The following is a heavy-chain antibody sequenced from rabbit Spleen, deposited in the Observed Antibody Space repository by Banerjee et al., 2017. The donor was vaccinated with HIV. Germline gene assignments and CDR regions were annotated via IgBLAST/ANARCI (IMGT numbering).Heavy chain of an antibody. J-gene: IGHJ4*01. CDR3: ARGVVTGAYFDL. D-gene: IGHD4-1*01. CDR1: GFSFSPDYY. V-gene: IGHV1S40*01. CDR2: IYTGSSGNT. Sequence: QSLEESGGDLVKPGASLTLTCTVSGFSFSPDYYMSWVRQAPGKGPEWIACIYTGSSGNTYYASWAKGRFTISKTSSTSVTLQMTSLTAADTATYFCARGVVTGAYFDLGGPGTLVTVS.